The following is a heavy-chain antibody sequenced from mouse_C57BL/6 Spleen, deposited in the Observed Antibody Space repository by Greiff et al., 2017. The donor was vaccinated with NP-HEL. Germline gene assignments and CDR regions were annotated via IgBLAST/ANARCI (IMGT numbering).Heavy chain of an antibody. CDR3: ARGGSNEDMDY. CDR2: IDPNSGGT. V-gene: IGHV1-72*01. J-gene: IGHJ2*01. Sequence: VQLHQPGAELVKPGASVKLSCKASGYTFTSYWMHWVKQRPGRGLEWIGRIDPNSGGTTYNEKFKSKATLTVAKPSSTAYMQLSRLPSEDSAVYACARGGSNEDMDYWGQGTTLTVSS. CDR1: GYTFTSYW. D-gene: IGHD1-1*02.